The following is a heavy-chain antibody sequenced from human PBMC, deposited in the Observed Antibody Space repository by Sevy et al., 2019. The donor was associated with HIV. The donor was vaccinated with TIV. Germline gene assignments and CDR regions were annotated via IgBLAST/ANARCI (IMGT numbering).Heavy chain of an antibody. D-gene: IGHD1-26*01. V-gene: IGHV3-21*06. CDR2: ISGSSNYI. CDR1: DGSFSGYY. Sequence: ETLSLTCAVHDGSFSGYYWNWIRQAPGKGLEWVSSISGSSNYIYYAESVKGRFIISRDNAKNTLYLQMNSLRADDTAVYYCARGPPDGSYDYFDYWGQGTLVTVSS. J-gene: IGHJ4*02. CDR3: ARGPPDGSYDYFDY.